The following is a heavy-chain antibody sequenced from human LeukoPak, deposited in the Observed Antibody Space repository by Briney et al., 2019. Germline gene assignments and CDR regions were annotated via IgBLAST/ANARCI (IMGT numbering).Heavy chain of an antibody. J-gene: IGHJ3*02. CDR2: FNYSGVT. D-gene: IGHD3-9*01. CDR3: AREGYDILTGHRYDAFDI. Sequence: SETLSITCTISGDSINSYHWSWLRQPPGSKLEWIGYFNYSGVTNYNPSLKSRVTMSVDTSKNQFSLKLSSVTAADTAVYYCAREGYDILTGHRYDAFDIWGQGTMVTVSS. V-gene: IGHV4-59*01. CDR1: GDSINSYH.